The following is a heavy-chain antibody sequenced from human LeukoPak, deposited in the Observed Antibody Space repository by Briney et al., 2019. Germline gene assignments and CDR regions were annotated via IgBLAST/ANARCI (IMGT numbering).Heavy chain of an antibody. J-gene: IGHJ6*02. Sequence: GGSLRLSCAASGFTVSSNYMSWVRQAPGKGLEWVSVIYSGGSTYYADSVKGRFTISRDNSKNTLYLQMNSLRAEDTAVYYCARTVTTGYYYYGTDVWGQGTTVTVSS. CDR2: IYSGGST. V-gene: IGHV3-53*01. CDR3: ARTVTTGYYYYGTDV. CDR1: GFTVSSNY. D-gene: IGHD4-17*01.